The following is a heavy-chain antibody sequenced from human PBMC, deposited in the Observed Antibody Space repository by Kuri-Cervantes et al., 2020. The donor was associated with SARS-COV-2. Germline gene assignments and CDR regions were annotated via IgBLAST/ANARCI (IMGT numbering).Heavy chain of an antibody. V-gene: IGHV3-30-3*01. CDR1: GFTFSSYA. Sequence: GGSLRLSCAASGFTFSSYAMHWVRQAPGKGLEWVAVISYDGSNKYYADSVKGRFTLSRDNAKNTLYLQMDSLRAEDTAVYYCARAYCTRTFCYIGSWGQGTLVTVSS. J-gene: IGHJ5*02. D-gene: IGHD2-8*01. CDR2: ISYDGSNK. CDR3: ARAYCTRTFCYIGS.